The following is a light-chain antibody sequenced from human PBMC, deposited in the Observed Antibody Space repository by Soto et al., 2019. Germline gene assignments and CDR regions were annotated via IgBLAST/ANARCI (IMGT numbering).Light chain of an antibody. Sequence: DIVMTQSPDSLAVSLGERATINGKSIQTVLKSSNNRNYVAWYQQKPGHPPKLLRDWASTRESGVPDRFSGRGSGTDFTLTISSLRAEDGAVYYCRQYLDPLLTFGGGTKVDIK. CDR1: QTVLKSSNNRNY. CDR3: RQYLDPLLT. CDR2: WAS. J-gene: IGKJ4*01. V-gene: IGKV4-1*01.